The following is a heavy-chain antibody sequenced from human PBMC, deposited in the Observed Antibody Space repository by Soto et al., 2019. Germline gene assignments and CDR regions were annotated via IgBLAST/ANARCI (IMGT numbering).Heavy chain of an antibody. D-gene: IGHD2-15*01. CDR1: GYTFTDYD. CDR3: ARVAVAARPRWYNWFDP. CDR2: MNPNSGET. J-gene: IGHJ5*02. Sequence: QEQLVQSGAEVKRPGASVKVSCMTSGYTFTDYDINWVRQATGQGLEWIGWMNPNSGETGYAQKFQGRVTMTRTLSLSTAYLELSSLTSDDTAIYFCARVAVAARPRWYNWFDPWGQATLVTVSS. V-gene: IGHV1-8*01.